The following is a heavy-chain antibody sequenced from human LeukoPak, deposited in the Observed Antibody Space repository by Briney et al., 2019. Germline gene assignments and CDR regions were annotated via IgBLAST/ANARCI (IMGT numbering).Heavy chain of an antibody. Sequence: GGSLRLSCAASGFTFSSYSMNWVRRAPGKGLEWVSSISSSSSYIYYADSVEGRFTISRDNAKNSLYLQMNSLRAEDTAVYYCARDPGIAAAGTNNWFDPWGQGTLVTVSS. J-gene: IGHJ5*02. CDR2: ISSSSSYI. D-gene: IGHD6-13*01. V-gene: IGHV3-21*01. CDR3: ARDPGIAAAGTNNWFDP. CDR1: GFTFSSYS.